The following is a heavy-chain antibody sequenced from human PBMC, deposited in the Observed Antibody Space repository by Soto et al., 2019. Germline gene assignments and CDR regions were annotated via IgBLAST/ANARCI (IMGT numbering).Heavy chain of an antibody. CDR1: GYTFTSYG. CDR2: ISAYNGNT. V-gene: IGHV1-18*01. D-gene: IGHD3-9*01. CDR3: ARNGYFDWLKNAFDI. J-gene: IGHJ3*02. Sequence: ASVKVSCKASGYTFTSYGISWVRQAPGQGLEWMGWISAYNGNTNYAQKLQGRVTMTTDTSTSTAYMELRSLRSDDTAVYYCARNGYFDWLKNAFDIWGQGTMVTVSS.